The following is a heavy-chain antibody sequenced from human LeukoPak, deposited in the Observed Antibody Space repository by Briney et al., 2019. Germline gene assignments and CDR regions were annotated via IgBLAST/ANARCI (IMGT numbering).Heavy chain of an antibody. D-gene: IGHD6-13*01. CDR2: ISVTGSNT. CDR3: AKRGSSWYLNNWYFDL. CDR1: GFTVSRNY. J-gene: IGHJ2*01. V-gene: IGHV3-23*01. Sequence: GSLRLSCAASGFTVSRNYMSWVRQAPGKGLEWVSDISVTGSNTNYSDSVKGRFTISRDTSKNSLFLQMSSLRAEDTAIYYCAKRGSSWYLNNWYFDLWGRGTLVIVSS.